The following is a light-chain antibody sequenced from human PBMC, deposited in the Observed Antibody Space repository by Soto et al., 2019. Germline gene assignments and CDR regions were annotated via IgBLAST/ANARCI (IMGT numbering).Light chain of an antibody. V-gene: IGKV1-9*01. J-gene: IGKJ4*01. CDR2: AAS. CDR3: PHLKSYPLT. Sequence: IQLTQSPSSLSASVGDRVTITCRASQGISSYLAWYQQKPGQAPKVLISAASTLQSGVPSRFSGSGYGTDFTHTISSLQPEDFATYYWPHLKSYPLTFGGGTKMEIK. CDR1: QGISSY.